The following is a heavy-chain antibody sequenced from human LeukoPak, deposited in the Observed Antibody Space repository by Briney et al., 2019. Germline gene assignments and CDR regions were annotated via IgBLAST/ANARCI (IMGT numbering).Heavy chain of an antibody. J-gene: IGHJ4*02. CDR2: IYYSGST. Sequence: SETLSLTCTVSGGSISSSSYYWGWIRQPPGKGLEWIGSIYYSGSTYYNPSLKSRVTISVDTSKNQFPLKLSSVTAADTAVYYCARDWNYYDSSGYYPFFDYWGQGTLVTVSS. CDR3: ARDWNYYDSSGYYPFFDY. D-gene: IGHD3-22*01. CDR1: GGSISSSSYY. V-gene: IGHV4-39*06.